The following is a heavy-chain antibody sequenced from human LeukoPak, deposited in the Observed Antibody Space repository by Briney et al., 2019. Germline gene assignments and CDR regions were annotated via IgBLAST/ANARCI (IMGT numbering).Heavy chain of an antibody. V-gene: IGHV1-46*01. CDR3: ARGGYCSSTSCYLLAEYFQH. D-gene: IGHD2-2*01. Sequence: ASVKVSCKASGYTFTSYYMHWVRQAPGQGLEWMGIINPSGGSTSYAQKFQGRVTMTRDTSTSTVYMELSSLRSEDTAVYYCARGGYCSSTSCYLLAEYFQHWGQGTLVTVSS. CDR2: INPSGGST. CDR1: GYTFTSYY. J-gene: IGHJ1*01.